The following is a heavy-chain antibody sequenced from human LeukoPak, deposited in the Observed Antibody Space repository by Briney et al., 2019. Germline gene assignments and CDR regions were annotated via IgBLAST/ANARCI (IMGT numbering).Heavy chain of an antibody. V-gene: IGHV3-30*02. J-gene: IGHJ5*02. CDR1: GFTFSSYG. D-gene: IGHD6-19*01. CDR2: IRYDGSNK. Sequence: GGSLRLSCAASGFTFSSYGMHWVRQAPGKGLEWVAFIRYDGSNKYYADSVKGRFTISRDNSKNTLYLQMNSLRAEDTAVYYCARDIAVAGNYWFDPWGQGTLVTVSS. CDR3: ARDIAVAGNYWFDP.